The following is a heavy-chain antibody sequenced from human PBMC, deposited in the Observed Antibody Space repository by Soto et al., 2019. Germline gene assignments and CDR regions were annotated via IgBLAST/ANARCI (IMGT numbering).Heavy chain of an antibody. CDR2: ISAYNGNT. Sequence: GASVKVSCKASCYTCTSYGISWVRQAPGQGLEWMGWISAYNGNTNYAQKLQGRVTMTTDTSTSTAYMELRSLRSDDTAVYYCARRAIRARWYAFDIWGQGTMGTVSS. CDR1: CYTCTSYG. J-gene: IGHJ3*02. D-gene: IGHD6-6*01. CDR3: ARRAIRARWYAFDI. V-gene: IGHV1-18*01.